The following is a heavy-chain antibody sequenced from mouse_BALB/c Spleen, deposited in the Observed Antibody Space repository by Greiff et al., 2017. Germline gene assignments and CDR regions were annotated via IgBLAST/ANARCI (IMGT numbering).Heavy chain of an antibody. D-gene: IGHD2-5*01. CDR3: TRGGYSSYLDC. CDR2: IYPGNSDT. J-gene: IGHJ2*01. CDR1: GYSFTSYW. V-gene: IGHV1-5*01. Sequence: VQLQQSGTVLARPGASVKMSCKASGYSFTSYWLHWVKQRPGQGLEWIGAIYPGNSDTSYNQKFKGKAKLTAFTSASTAYMELSSLTNEDSAVYYCTRGGYSSYLDCWGQGTNLTVSS.